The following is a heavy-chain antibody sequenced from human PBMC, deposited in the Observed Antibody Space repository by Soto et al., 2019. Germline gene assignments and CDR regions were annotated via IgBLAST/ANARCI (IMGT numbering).Heavy chain of an antibody. J-gene: IGHJ4*02. CDR2: ISSSSSYI. Sequence: EVQLVESGGGLVKPGGSLRLSCAASGFTFSSYSMNWVRQAPGKGLEWVSSISSSSSYIYYTDSVKGRFTISRDNAKNSLYLQMNGLRAEDTAVYYCARARGAVTTLVDYWGQGTLVTVSS. CDR3: ARARGAVTTLVDY. CDR1: GFTFSSYS. V-gene: IGHV3-21*01. D-gene: IGHD4-17*01.